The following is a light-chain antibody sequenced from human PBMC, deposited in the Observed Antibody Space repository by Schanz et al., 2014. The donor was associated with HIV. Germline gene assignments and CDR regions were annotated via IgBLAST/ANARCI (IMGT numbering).Light chain of an antibody. CDR2: GAS. CDR3: QQYGTSPIT. J-gene: IGKJ5*01. V-gene: IGKV3-20*01. CDR1: QTVSSNS. Sequence: EIVLTQSPVILSLSPGERATLSCRASQTVSSNSLGWYQQKRGQVPRLLIYGASNRATGIPDRFSGGGSGTDFTLTISRLEPEDFAVYYCQQYGTSPITFGQGTRLEIK.